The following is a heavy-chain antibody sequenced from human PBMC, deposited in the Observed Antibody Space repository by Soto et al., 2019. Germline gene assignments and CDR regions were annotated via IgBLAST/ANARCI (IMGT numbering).Heavy chain of an antibody. Sequence: EVQLVESGGGLVQPGGSLRLSCAASGFTFSLYWMHWVRQVPGKGPEWVSRINDDGISTNYADSVKGRFTISRDNAKNNLYLQMNALRVADTAVYYCTRGPRSTSTGTGAFWGQGTLVTVSS. D-gene: IGHD1-1*01. CDR3: TRGPRSTSTGTGAF. CDR1: GFTFSLYW. CDR2: INDDGIST. J-gene: IGHJ4*02. V-gene: IGHV3-74*01.